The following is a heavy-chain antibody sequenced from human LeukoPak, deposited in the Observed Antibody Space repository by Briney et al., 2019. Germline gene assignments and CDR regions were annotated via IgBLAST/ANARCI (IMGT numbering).Heavy chain of an antibody. CDR2: IYYSGST. CDR1: GGSISSYY. V-gene: IGHV4-59*01. Sequence: SETLSRTCTVSGGSISSYYWSWIRQPPGKGLEWIGYIYYSGSTNYNPSLNSRVTISVDTSKNQFSLKLSSVTAADTAVYYCARRPHNYYDSSGYYFDPWGQGTLVTLSS. D-gene: IGHD3-22*01. J-gene: IGHJ5*02. CDR3: ARRPHNYYDSSGYYFDP.